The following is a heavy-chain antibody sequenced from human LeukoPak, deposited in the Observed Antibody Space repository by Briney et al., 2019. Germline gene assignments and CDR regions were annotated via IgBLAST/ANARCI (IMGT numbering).Heavy chain of an antibody. CDR1: GFTFSNYW. Sequence: PGGSLRLSCAASGFTFSNYWMTWVRQAPGKGLQWVANIKQDGSEKYYVDSVKGRFTISRDNAKNSLYLQMNSLRAEDTAVYYCARAGACTNGVCYYYYGMDVWGQGTTVTVSS. J-gene: IGHJ6*02. CDR3: ARAGACTNGVCYYYYGMDV. D-gene: IGHD2-8*01. V-gene: IGHV3-7*01. CDR2: IKQDGSEK.